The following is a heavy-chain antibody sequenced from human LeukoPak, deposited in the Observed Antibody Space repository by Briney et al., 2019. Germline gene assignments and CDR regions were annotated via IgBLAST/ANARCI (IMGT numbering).Heavy chain of an antibody. CDR1: GGTFSSYA. J-gene: IGHJ4*02. Sequence: ASVKVSCKASGGTFSSYAISWVRQAPGQGLEWMGRIIPIFGTANYAQKFQGRVTITTDESTSTVYMELSSLRSEDTAVYYCASGSSPPSYFDYWGQGTLVTVSS. D-gene: IGHD2-15*01. V-gene: IGHV1-69*05. CDR2: IIPIFGTA. CDR3: ASGSSPPSYFDY.